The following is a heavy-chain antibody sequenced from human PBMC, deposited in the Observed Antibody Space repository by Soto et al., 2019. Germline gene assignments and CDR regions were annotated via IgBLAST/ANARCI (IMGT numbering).Heavy chain of an antibody. CDR3: ARQSIPIGEVIARDGFDI. Sequence: QLQLQESGPGLVKPSETLSLTCSVSGGSTRSSNYYWAWIRQPPGKGLEWIGSLFYTGSTDYSPSLKSRVTISADRSKNQFPLKVSSVTAADTAVYYCARQSIPIGEVIARDGFDIWGQGTMVTVSS. V-gene: IGHV4-39*01. D-gene: IGHD3-16*02. J-gene: IGHJ3*02. CDR1: GGSTRSSNYY. CDR2: LFYTGST.